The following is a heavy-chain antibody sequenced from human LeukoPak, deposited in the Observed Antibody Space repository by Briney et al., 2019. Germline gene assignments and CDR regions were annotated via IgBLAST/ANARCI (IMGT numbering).Heavy chain of an antibody. CDR1: GGSISSSSYY. CDR2: IYYSGST. V-gene: IGHV4-39*01. J-gene: IGHJ4*02. CDR3: ARHNPYSSSWPFFDY. D-gene: IGHD6-13*01. Sequence: SETLSLTSTVSGGSISSSSYYWGWIRQPPGKGLEWIGSIYYSGSTYYNPSLKSRVTISVDTSKNQFSLKLSSVTAADTAVYYCARHNPYSSSWPFFDYWGQGTLVTISS.